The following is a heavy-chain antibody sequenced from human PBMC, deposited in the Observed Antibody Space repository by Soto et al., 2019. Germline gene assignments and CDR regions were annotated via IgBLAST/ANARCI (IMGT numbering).Heavy chain of an antibody. CDR2: IYPGDSDT. Sequence: PGESLKISCKGSGYSFTSYWIGWVRQMPGKGLEWMGIIYPGDSDTRYSPSFQGQVTISADKSISTAYLQWSSLKASDTATYYCARRDGYYDIWSYGMDVWGQGTTVTVSS. CDR1: GYSFTSYW. J-gene: IGHJ6*02. V-gene: IGHV5-51*01. D-gene: IGHD3-9*01. CDR3: ARRDGYYDIWSYGMDV.